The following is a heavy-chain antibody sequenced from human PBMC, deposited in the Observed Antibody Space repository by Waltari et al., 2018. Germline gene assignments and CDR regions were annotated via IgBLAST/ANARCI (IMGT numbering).Heavy chain of an antibody. J-gene: IGHJ5*02. CDR1: GDSSGRGNYY. D-gene: IGHD3-16*01. V-gene: IGHV4-39*01. CDR3: SRGLNWNDN. CDR2: VYYSGATT. Sequence: QLHVRESGPGLVKTSETLSLTCSVPGDSSGRGNYYWAGFRQPPGGGLEWIGNVYYSGATTYYNPSLKSRVSIAVDTSQNQVSLTLTSVTATDSGVYYCSRGLNWNDNWGQGTLVTVSS.